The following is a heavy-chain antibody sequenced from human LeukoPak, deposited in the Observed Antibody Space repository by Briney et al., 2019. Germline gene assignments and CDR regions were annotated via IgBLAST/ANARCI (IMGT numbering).Heavy chain of an antibody. J-gene: IGHJ4*02. CDR3: ARVRLWFGELSD. Sequence: GGSLRLSCAASGFTFSCYSMNWVCQAPGKGLEWVSSISSSSFIYYADSVKGRFTISRDNAKNSLYLQMNSLRAEDTAVYYCARVRLWFGELSDWGQGTLVTVSS. D-gene: IGHD3-10*01. CDR2: ISSSSFI. CDR1: GFTFSCYS. V-gene: IGHV3-21*01.